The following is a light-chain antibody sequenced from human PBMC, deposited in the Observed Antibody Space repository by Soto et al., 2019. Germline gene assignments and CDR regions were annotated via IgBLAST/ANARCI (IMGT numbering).Light chain of an antibody. CDR2: GNN. V-gene: IGLV1-40*01. CDR3: PSYDSSLRGVV. J-gene: IGLJ2*01. CDR1: SSNIGAGYD. Sequence: QSVLTQPPSVSGAPGQRVTISCTGSSSNIGAGYDVHWYQQLPGTAPKLLIYGNNNRPSGVHDRFSGSKSGTSASLAITGLQAEDEADYYCPSYDSSLRGVVFGGGTKLTVL.